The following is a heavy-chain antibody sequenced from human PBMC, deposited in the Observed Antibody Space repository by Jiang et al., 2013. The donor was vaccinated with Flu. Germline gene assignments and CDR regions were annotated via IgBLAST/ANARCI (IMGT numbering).Heavy chain of an antibody. J-gene: IGHJ6*02. CDR1: GGSISSYY. CDR2: IYYSGST. V-gene: IGHV4-59*12. CDR3: AREYYYGSADGMDV. D-gene: IGHD3-10*01. Sequence: LLKPSETLSLTCTVSGGSISSYYWSWIRQPPGKGLEWIGYIYYSGSTNYNPSLKSRVTISVDTSKNQFSLKLSSVTAADTAVYYCAREYYYGSADGMDVWGQGDHGHRLL.